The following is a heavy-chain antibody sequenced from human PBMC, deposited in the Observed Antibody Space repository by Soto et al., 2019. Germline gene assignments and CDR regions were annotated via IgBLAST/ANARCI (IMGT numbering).Heavy chain of an antibody. J-gene: IGHJ6*03. CDR2: IYRSAST. CDR1: GDSVRNQY. D-gene: IGHD3-16*01. CDR3: ASTLDYAPMDV. Sequence: QVQMQESGPGLVKPSEALSLTCTVSGDSVRNQYWSWIRRPPGRGLEWIGYIYRSASTKYNPSLKSPLTISVDTSKNQSSLMLSSVTAAETAVYYCASTLDYAPMDVWGKGTTVTVSS. V-gene: IGHV4-4*09.